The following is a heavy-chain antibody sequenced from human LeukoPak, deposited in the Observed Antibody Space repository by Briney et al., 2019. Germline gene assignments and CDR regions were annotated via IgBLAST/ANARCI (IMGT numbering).Heavy chain of an antibody. D-gene: IGHD4-11*01. V-gene: IGHV4-34*01. Sequence: SETLSLTCGVSGGPFSNYYWSWIRQPPGKGLEWIGEINRSGSTNYNPSLSSRVTISVDTSKSQFSLKLSSVTAAGTAVYFCARSGLTTVLYLDWGHGTLVTVSS. CDR1: GGPFSNYY. CDR2: INRSGST. J-gene: IGHJ4*01. CDR3: ARSGLTTVLYLD.